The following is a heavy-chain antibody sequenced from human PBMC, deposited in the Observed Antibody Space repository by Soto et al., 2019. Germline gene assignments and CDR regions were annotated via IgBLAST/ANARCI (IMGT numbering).Heavy chain of an antibody. CDR2: IYGHDDK. V-gene: IGHV2-5*01. Sequence: QINLRESGPTLVKPTQTLTLTCTFSGFSLSTSGVGVGWIRQPPGKALEWLAIIYGHDDKRYSPSLKSRLTITKDTSKNQVVLTMTSMDPVDTATYYCAHRGTSTGYWGYWGQGTLVTVSS. CDR3: AHRGTSTGYWGY. D-gene: IGHD3-22*01. J-gene: IGHJ4*02. CDR1: GFSLSTSGVG.